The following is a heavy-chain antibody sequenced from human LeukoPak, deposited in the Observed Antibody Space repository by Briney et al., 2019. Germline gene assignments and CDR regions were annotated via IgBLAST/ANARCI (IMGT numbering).Heavy chain of an antibody. CDR3: AREFHSGYYY. J-gene: IGHJ4*02. V-gene: IGHV1-46*01. Sequence: ASVKVSCKASGYTFTSYYMHWVRRAPGQGLEWMGIINPSGGSTSYAQKFQGRVTMTRGTSTSTVYMELSSLRSEDTAVYYCAREFHSGYYYWGQGTLVTVSS. D-gene: IGHD3-22*01. CDR2: INPSGGST. CDR1: GYTFTSYY.